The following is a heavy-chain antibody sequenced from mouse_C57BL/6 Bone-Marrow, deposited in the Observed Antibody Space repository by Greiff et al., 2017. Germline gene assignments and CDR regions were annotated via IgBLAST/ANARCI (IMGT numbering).Heavy chain of an antibody. J-gene: IGHJ2*01. D-gene: IGHD1-1*01. Sequence: EVKLQESGAELVKPGASVKLSCTASGFNINDYYMHWVKQRTEQGLEWIGRIDPEDGETKYAPKFPGKATITADKDSNTAYLQLSSLTTEDTAVYYYCRGITTVGSDWGQGTTLTVSS. V-gene: IGHV14-2*01. CDR3: CRGITTVGSD. CDR1: GFNINDYY. CDR2: IDPEDGET.